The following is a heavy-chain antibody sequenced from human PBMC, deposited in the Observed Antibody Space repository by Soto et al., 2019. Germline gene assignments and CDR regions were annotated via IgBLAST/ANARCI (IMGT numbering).Heavy chain of an antibody. CDR3: ARLGYSSSSGGGYYYYYYMDV. D-gene: IGHD6-6*01. CDR2: IYYSGST. J-gene: IGHJ6*03. CDR1: GGSISSSSYY. V-gene: IGHV4-39*01. Sequence: SETLSLTCTVSGGSISSSSYYWGWIRQPPGKGLEWIGSIYYSGSTYYNPSLKSRVTISVDTSKNQFSLKLSSVTAADTAVYYCARLGYSSSSGGGYYYYYYMDVWGKGTTVTVSS.